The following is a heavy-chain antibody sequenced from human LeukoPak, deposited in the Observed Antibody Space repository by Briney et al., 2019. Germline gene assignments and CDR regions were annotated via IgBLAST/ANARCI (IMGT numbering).Heavy chain of an antibody. CDR3: ARADYYDSRGQGSY. D-gene: IGHD3-22*01. CDR2: IWYDRSNK. CDR1: GFTFSSYG. J-gene: IGHJ4*02. Sequence: GGSLRLSCAASGFTFSSYGMHWVRQAPGKGLEWVAVIWYDRSNKYYADSVKGRFTISRDNSKNTLYLQMNSLRAEDTAVYYCARADYYDSRGQGSYWGQGTLVTVSS. V-gene: IGHV3-33*01.